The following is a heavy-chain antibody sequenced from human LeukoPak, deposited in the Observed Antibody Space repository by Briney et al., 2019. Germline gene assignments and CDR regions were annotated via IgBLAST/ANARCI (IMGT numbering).Heavy chain of an antibody. Sequence: PSETLSLTCAVYGESFSGYYWSWIRQPPGKGLEWIGEINHSGSTNYNPSLKSRVTISVDTSKNQFSLKLSSVTAADTAVYYCARGEVRQRRYCSSTSCYELRFDYWGQGTLVTVSS. CDR3: ARGEVRQRRYCSSTSCYELRFDY. CDR1: GESFSGYY. V-gene: IGHV4-34*01. D-gene: IGHD2-2*01. CDR2: INHSGST. J-gene: IGHJ4*02.